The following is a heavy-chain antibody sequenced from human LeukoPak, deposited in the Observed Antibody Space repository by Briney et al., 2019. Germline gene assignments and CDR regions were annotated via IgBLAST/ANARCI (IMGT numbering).Heavy chain of an antibody. CDR1: EFTFSNYA. CDR3: AKDKASVAAKGPFDY. Sequence: PGGSLSLSCAASEFTFSNYAMTWVRQAPGKGLEWVSSISGSGASTYYADSVKGRFTISRDNSKNTLYLQFNSLRAEDTAVYYCAKDKASVAAKGPFDYSGQGTLVTVSS. D-gene: IGHD2-15*01. V-gene: IGHV3-23*01. CDR2: ISGSGAST. J-gene: IGHJ4*02.